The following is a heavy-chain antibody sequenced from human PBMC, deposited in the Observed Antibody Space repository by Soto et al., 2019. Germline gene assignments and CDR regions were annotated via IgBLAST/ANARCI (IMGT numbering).Heavy chain of an antibody. CDR1: GYIFTSYA. CDR3: ARDVAAADY. CDR2: INAGNGNT. J-gene: IGHJ4*02. Sequence: ASVKVSCKASGYIFTSYAMHWVRQAPGQRLEWMGWINAGNGNTKHSQKLQGRVTITTDTSASTAYMELSSLRSEDTAVYYCARDVAAADYWGQGTLVTVSS. D-gene: IGHD6-13*01. V-gene: IGHV1-3*01.